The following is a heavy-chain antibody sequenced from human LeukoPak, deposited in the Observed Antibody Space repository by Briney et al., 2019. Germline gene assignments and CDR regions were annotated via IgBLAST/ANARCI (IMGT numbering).Heavy chain of an antibody. V-gene: IGHV3-48*03. CDR3: ARDRGYCTNGVCYELVY. CDR1: GFTFSSYE. CDR2: ISSSGSTI. J-gene: IGHJ4*02. Sequence: PGGSLRLSCAASGFTFSSYEMNWVRQAPGKGLEWVSYISSSGSTIYYADSVKGRFTISRDNAKNSLYLQMNSLRAEDTVVYYCARDRGYCTNGVCYELVYWGQGTLVTVSS. D-gene: IGHD2-8*01.